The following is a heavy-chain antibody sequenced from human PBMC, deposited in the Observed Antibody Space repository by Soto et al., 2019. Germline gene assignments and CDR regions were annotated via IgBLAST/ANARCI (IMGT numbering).Heavy chain of an antibody. V-gene: IGHV4-34*01. CDR1: GGSFSGYY. Sequence: SETLSLTCAVYGGSFSGYYWSWIRQPPGKGLEWIGEINHSGSTNYNPSLKSRVTISVDTSKNQFSLKLSSVTAADTAVYYCARFCSGGSCYDAFDIWGQGTMVTVSS. D-gene: IGHD2-15*01. CDR2: INHSGST. CDR3: ARFCSGGSCYDAFDI. J-gene: IGHJ3*02.